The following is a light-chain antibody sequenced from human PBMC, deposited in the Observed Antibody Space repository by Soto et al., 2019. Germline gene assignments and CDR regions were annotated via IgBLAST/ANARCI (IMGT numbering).Light chain of an antibody. V-gene: IGKV3-11*01. CDR3: QQRGYT. J-gene: IGKJ2*01. CDR1: QSVSSY. CDR2: DAS. Sequence: EIVLTQSPATLSLSPGERATLSCSASQSVSSYLAWYQQKPGQAPRLLIYDASNRATGIPARFSGSGSGTDFTLTISSLEPEDFSVYYCQQRGYTFGQGTKLEIK.